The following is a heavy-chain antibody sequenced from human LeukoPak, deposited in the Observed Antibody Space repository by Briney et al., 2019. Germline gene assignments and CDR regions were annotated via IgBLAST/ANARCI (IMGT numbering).Heavy chain of an antibody. Sequence: TSETLSLTCIVSGGSIASSDSYWGWIRQPPGKGLEWIATIYYSGITYYNPSLKSRVTISVDTSKNQFSLKLDSVTAADTAVYYCARGAPLVGAKAFDIWGQGTMVTVSS. CDR1: GGSIASSDSY. J-gene: IGHJ3*02. CDR2: IYYSGIT. CDR3: ARGAPLVGAKAFDI. V-gene: IGHV4-39*02. D-gene: IGHD1-26*01.